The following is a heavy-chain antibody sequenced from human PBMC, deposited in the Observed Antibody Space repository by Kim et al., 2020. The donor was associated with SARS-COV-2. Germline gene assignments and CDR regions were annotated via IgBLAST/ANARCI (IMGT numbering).Heavy chain of an antibody. D-gene: IGHD6-13*01. CDR1: GFTFSNYW. CDR3: ARELSAAGSF. J-gene: IGHJ4*02. Sequence: GGSLRLSCAASGFTFSNYWMNWVRQAPGKGLEWVANIKQDGSAKYYVDSVKGRFTISRDNAENSLYLQMNSLRADDTAVYYCARELSAAGSFWGQGTLVTVSS. CDR2: IKQDGSAK. V-gene: IGHV3-7*01.